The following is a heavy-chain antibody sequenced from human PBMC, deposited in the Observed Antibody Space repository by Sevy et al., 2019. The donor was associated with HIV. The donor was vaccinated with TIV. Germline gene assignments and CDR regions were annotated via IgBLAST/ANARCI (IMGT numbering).Heavy chain of an antibody. CDR3: ARRVPALAGNWFDP. J-gene: IGHJ5*02. CDR2: IYNVGDT. CDR1: GGSISGYY. V-gene: IGHV4-59*01. Sequence: SETLSLTCTVSGGSISGYYWSWIRQSPGKGLEWIGYIYNVGDTRYNLSLKSRVTISMATSKNQFSLHLNSVTAADTAVYYCARRVPALAGNWFDPWGQGTLVTVSS.